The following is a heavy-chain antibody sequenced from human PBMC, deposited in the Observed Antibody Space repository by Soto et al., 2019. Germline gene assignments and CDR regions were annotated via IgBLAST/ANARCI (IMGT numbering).Heavy chain of an antibody. CDR1: GFTLSSYR. V-gene: IGHV3-74*01. D-gene: IGHD3-22*01. CDR2: INSDGSST. Sequence: EVQLVESGGGLVQPGGSLRLSCAASGFTLSSYRMHWVRKAPGKGPVWVSRINSDGSSTSYADSVKGRFTISRDNAKNTLYLQLNSLRAEDTAVYYCTRDYFDNDSEDYWGQGTLVTVSS. CDR3: TRDYFDNDSEDY. J-gene: IGHJ4*02.